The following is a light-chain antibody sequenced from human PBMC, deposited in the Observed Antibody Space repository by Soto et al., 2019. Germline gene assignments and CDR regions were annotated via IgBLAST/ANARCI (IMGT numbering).Light chain of an antibody. V-gene: IGKV3-20*01. CDR2: GAS. Sequence: EIALTQSPGTLSLSPGERATLSCRASQSVSSTYIAWYQQNPGQAPRLLIYGASNRATGIPDRFSGSGSGTDFTLTISRLEPEDFAVYFCQQYGRSPPFTFGQGTKVEIK. CDR1: QSVSSTY. CDR3: QQYGRSPPFT. J-gene: IGKJ2*01.